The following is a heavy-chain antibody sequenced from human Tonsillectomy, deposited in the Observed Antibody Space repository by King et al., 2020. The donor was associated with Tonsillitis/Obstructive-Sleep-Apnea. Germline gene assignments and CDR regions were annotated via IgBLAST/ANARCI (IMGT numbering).Heavy chain of an antibody. Sequence: DVQLVESGGGLVQPGGSLRLSCAASGFTFSSYAMSWVRQAPGKGLDWVSAISGSGGSTYYADSVKGRFTISRDNSKNTLYLQMNSLRAEDTAVYYCAKEQDYDFWSGSYYYMDVWGKGTTVTVSS. V-gene: IGHV3-23*04. D-gene: IGHD3-3*01. CDR1: GFTFSSYA. CDR2: ISGSGGST. J-gene: IGHJ6*03. CDR3: AKEQDYDFWSGSYYYMDV.